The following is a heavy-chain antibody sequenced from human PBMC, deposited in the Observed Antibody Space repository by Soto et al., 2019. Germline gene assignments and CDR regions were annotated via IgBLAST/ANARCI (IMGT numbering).Heavy chain of an antibody. CDR2: IYYSGST. J-gene: IGHJ4*02. D-gene: IGHD6-19*01. Sequence: SETLSLTCTVSGGSISSSSYYWGWIRQPPGKGLEWIGSIYYSGSTYYNPSLKSRVTISVDTSKNQFSLKLSSVTAADTALYYCAVTGIAVAGDNKPFDYWGQGTLVTVSS. V-gene: IGHV4-39*01. CDR3: AVTGIAVAGDNKPFDY. CDR1: GGSISSSSYY.